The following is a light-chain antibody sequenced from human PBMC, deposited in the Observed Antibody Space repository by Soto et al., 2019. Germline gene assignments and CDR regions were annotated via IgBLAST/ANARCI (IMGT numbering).Light chain of an antibody. CDR1: QSVSSSY. Sequence: EIVLTHSPGTLSLSPGEIATRSCRASQSVSSSYLAWYQQKPGQAPRLLIYGASSRATGIPDRFSGSGSGTDFTLTISRLEPEDFAVYYCQQYGSSRTWTFGQGTKVDIK. J-gene: IGKJ1*01. V-gene: IGKV3-20*01. CDR2: GAS. CDR3: QQYGSSRTWT.